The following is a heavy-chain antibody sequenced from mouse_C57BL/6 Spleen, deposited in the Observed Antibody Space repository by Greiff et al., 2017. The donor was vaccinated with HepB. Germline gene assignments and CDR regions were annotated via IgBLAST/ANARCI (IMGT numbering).Heavy chain of an antibody. CDR3: TREDYYGSSDAMDY. V-gene: IGHV1-5*01. CDR1: GYTFTSYW. Sequence: EVQLQQSGTVLARPGASVKMSCKTSGYTFTSYWMHWVKQRPGQGLEWIGAIYPGNSDTSYNQKFKGKAKLTAVTSASTAYMELSSLTNEDSAVYYCTREDYYGSSDAMDYWGQGTSVTVSS. CDR2: IYPGNSDT. J-gene: IGHJ4*01. D-gene: IGHD1-1*01.